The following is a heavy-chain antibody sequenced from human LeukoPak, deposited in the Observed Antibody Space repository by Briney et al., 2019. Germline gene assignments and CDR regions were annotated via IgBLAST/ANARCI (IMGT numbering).Heavy chain of an antibody. CDR1: GFTFSSYS. Sequence: GGSLRLSCAASGFTFSSYSMNWVRQAPGKGLEWVSVIYSGGSTYYADSVKGRFTISRDNSKNTLYLQMNSLRADDTAVYYCAKRRGLELTYYYHMDVWGKGTTVTVSS. D-gene: IGHD1-7*01. J-gene: IGHJ6*03. V-gene: IGHV3-23*01. CDR3: AKRRGLELTYYYHMDV. CDR2: IYSGGST.